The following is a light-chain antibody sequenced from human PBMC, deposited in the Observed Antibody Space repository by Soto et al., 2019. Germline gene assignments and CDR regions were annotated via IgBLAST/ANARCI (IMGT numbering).Light chain of an antibody. Sequence: EIVMTQSPTTLSVSPGESATLSCRASQSISSNLAWYQQKGGQAPRLLIYGASTRATGIPARFSGSGSGTEFTLTISSLQLEDFVTYYCQQYNIWPLTFGQGTRLEIK. CDR3: QQYNIWPLT. J-gene: IGKJ5*01. CDR1: QSISSN. V-gene: IGKV3-15*01. CDR2: GAS.